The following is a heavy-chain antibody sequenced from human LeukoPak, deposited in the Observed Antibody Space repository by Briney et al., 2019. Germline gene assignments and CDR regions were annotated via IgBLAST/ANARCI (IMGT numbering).Heavy chain of an antibody. V-gene: IGHV3-23*01. J-gene: IGHJ3*02. CDR3: AKDQLGITMIDGPKNAFDI. Sequence: GGSLRLSCAASGFTFSSYSMSWVRQAPGKGLEWVSAISGSGGSTYYADSVKGRFTISRDNSKNTLYLQMNSLRAEDTAVYYCAKDQLGITMIDGPKNAFDIWGQGTMVTVSS. D-gene: IGHD3-22*01. CDR1: GFTFSSYS. CDR2: ISGSGGST.